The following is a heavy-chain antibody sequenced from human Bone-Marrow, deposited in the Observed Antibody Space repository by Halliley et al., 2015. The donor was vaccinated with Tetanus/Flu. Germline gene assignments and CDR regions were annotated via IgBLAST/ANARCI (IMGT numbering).Heavy chain of an antibody. D-gene: IGHD3-16*01. CDR3: ARGEPFGYAFDI. CDR2: IYFSGNT. Sequence: TLSLTCSVSGDSINNGAYYWGWIRQHPGKGLEWIGYIYFSGNTYYNPSLKSLVTISLDTSKNQFSLKFNSVTAADTAMYYCARGEPFGYAFDIWGQGTMVTVSS. J-gene: IGHJ3*02. V-gene: IGHV4-31*01. CDR1: GDSINNGAYY.